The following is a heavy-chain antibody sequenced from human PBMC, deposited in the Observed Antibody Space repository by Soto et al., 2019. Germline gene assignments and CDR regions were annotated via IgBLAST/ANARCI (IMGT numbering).Heavy chain of an antibody. CDR1: GFTFSSYS. Sequence: GGSLRLSCAASGFTFSSYSMNWVRQAPGRGLEWVSYISSSSTIYYADSVKGRFTISRDNAKNSLYLQMNSLRDEDTAVYYCERPWGPYSNYHLDYWGQGTPVTVSS. D-gene: IGHD4-4*01. J-gene: IGHJ4*02. V-gene: IGHV3-48*02. CDR2: ISSSSTI. CDR3: ERPWGPYSNYHLDY.